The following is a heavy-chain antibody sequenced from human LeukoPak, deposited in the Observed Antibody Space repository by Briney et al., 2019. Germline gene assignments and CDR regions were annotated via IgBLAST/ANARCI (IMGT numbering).Heavy chain of an antibody. CDR3: AKVKALDAVASYFDY. Sequence: GGSLRLSCAASGFVFSTYAMGWVRQALGKGLEWVSAISSSGDNTYYADSVKGQFTISRDNSKNTLDLQMNSLRAEDTAMYHCAKVKALDAVASYFDYWGQGTLVTVSS. J-gene: IGHJ4*02. CDR1: GFVFSTYA. D-gene: IGHD1-1*01. V-gene: IGHV3-23*01. CDR2: ISSSGDNT.